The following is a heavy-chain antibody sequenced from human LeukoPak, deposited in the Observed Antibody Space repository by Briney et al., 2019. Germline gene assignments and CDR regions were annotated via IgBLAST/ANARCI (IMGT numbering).Heavy chain of an antibody. D-gene: IGHD6-13*01. CDR1: GGTFSSLT. CDR3: ARDEQDSSSWYARWFDP. CDR2: IIPIFNTP. V-gene: IGHV1-69*13. Sequence: ASVKVSCKASGGTFSSLTISWVQQAPGQGLEWMGGIIPIFNTPHYAQTFQGRVTITADESTSTAYMELNSLRSEDTAVYYCARDEQDSSSWYARWFDPWGQGTLVTVSS. J-gene: IGHJ5*02.